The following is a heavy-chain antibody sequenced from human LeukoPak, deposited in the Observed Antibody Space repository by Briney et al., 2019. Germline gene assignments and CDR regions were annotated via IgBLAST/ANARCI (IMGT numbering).Heavy chain of an antibody. V-gene: IGHV4-4*07. CDR2: IYTSGST. Sequence: SETLSLTCTVSGGSISYFYWSWIRQPAGKGLEWIGRIYTSGSTNYNPSLKSRVTMSVDTSKKQFSLKLSSVTAADTAVYYCATLYGDSRAAGRSSVDYWGQGTLVTVSS. CDR1: GGSISYFY. CDR3: ATLYGDSRAAGRSSVDY. D-gene: IGHD4-17*01. J-gene: IGHJ4*02.